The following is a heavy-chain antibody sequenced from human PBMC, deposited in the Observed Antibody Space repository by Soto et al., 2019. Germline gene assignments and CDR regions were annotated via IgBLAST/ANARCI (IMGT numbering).Heavy chain of an antibody. V-gene: IGHV4-31*03. CDR1: GGSISSGGYY. CDR2: IYYSGST. D-gene: IGHD3-22*01. J-gene: IGHJ4*02. CDR3: AREERDYLDSSGSLDY. Sequence: SETLSLTCTVSGGSISSGGYYWSWIRQHPGKGLEWIGYIYYSGSTYYNPSLKSRVTISVDTSKNQFSLKLSSVTAADTAVYYCAREERDYLDSSGSLDYWGQGTLVTVSS.